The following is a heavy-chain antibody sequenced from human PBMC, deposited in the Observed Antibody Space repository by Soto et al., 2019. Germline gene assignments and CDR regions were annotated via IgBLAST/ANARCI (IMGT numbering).Heavy chain of an antibody. CDR3: ACSPSDYDSSGGGYYYYGMDV. D-gene: IGHD3-22*01. Sequence: GGSLRLSCAASGFTFSSCWMHWVRQAPGKGLVWVSRINSDGSSTSYADSVKGRFTISRDNAKNTLYLQMNSLRAEDTAVFYCACSPSDYDSSGGGYYYYGMDVWGQGTTVTVSS. V-gene: IGHV3-74*01. J-gene: IGHJ6*02. CDR1: GFTFSSCW. CDR2: INSDGSST.